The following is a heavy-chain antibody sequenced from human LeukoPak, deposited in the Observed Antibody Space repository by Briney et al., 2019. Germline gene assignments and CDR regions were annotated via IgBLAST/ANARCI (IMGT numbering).Heavy chain of an antibody. V-gene: IGHV1-2*02. Sequence: ASVKVSCKASEYTFTGYYMHWVRQAPGQGLEWMGWINPNSGGTNYAQKFQGRVTMTRDTSISTAYMELSRLRSDDTAVYYCAQSGERTYYYDSSGYYYVYWGQGTLVTVSS. CDR3: AQSGERTYYYDSSGYYYVY. J-gene: IGHJ4*02. D-gene: IGHD3-22*01. CDR1: EYTFTGYY. CDR2: INPNSGGT.